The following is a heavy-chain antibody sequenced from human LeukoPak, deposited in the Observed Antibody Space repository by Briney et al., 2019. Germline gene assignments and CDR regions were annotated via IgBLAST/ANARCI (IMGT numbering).Heavy chain of an antibody. CDR1: GYSISSDYY. D-gene: IGHD5-12*01. CDR3: ARSCRILDIVATIRARLGGNGFEI. J-gene: IGHJ3*02. CDR2: IYHSGST. V-gene: IGHV4-38-2*02. Sequence: SETLSLTCTVPGYSISSDYYWGWVRQPPGKGLERIGSIYHSGSTYYNPSLKSRVTIAVETSKNQFSLKLSSVTAADKAVYYCARSCRILDIVATIRARLGGNGFEIWGQGIMVTVSS.